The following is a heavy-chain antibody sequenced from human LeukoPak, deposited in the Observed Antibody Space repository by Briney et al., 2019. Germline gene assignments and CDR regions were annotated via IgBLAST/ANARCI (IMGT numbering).Heavy chain of an antibody. V-gene: IGHV4-59*08. CDR3: ARHFKPAAAGSFDY. CDR2: IYYSGGT. J-gene: IGHJ4*02. CDR1: GGSISSYY. D-gene: IGHD6-13*01. Sequence: SETLSLTCTVSGGSISSYYWSWIRQPPGKGLEWIGYIYYSGGTNYNPSLKSRVAISVDTSKNQFSLKLSSVTAADTAVYYCARHFKPAAAGSFDYWGQGTLVTVSS.